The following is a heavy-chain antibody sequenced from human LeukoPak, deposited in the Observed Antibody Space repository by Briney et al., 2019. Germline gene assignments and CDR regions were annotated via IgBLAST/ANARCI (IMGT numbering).Heavy chain of an antibody. V-gene: IGHV1-58*01. J-gene: IGHJ6*02. Sequence: ASVKVSCTASGFTFGTCAVQWVRQARGQRLEWIGWIVVGSVTTNYAQKFQERVTITRDMSTSTAYMELSSLRSEDTAVYYCAATLTLTAGSTYYGLDVWGQGTMVTVSS. CDR3: AATLTLTAGSTYYGLDV. CDR1: GFTFGTCA. CDR2: IVVGSVTT. D-gene: IGHD4-17*01.